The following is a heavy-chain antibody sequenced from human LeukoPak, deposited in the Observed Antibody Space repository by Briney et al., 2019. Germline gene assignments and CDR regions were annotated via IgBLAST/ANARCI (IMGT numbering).Heavy chain of an antibody. CDR3: SKGWSADFWSGDFTWFDP. J-gene: IGHJ5*02. CDR2: ISSSGGNT. D-gene: IGHD3-3*01. Sequence: GGSLRLSCTASGFTFSVYAMIWVRQAPGKGLEWVSCISSSGGNTYYADSVKGRFTISRDNAKNSLYLQMNSLRAEATAVYYCSKGWSADFWSGDFTWFDPWGQGTLVTVSS. CDR1: GFTFSVYA. V-gene: IGHV3-23*01.